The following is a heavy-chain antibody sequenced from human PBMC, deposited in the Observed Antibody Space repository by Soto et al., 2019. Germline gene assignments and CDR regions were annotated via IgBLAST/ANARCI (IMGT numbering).Heavy chain of an antibody. CDR3: ARDQEVVVVVAATQHYYYYGMDV. J-gene: IGHJ6*02. CDR1: GGSISSYY. D-gene: IGHD2-15*01. CDR2: IYYSGST. V-gene: IGHV4-59*01. Sequence: SETLSLTCTVSGGSISSYYWSWIRQPPGKGLEWIGYIYYSGSTNYNPSLKSRVTISVDTSKNQFSLKLSSVTAADTGVYDCARDQEVVVVVAATQHYYYYGMDVWGQGTTVTVSS.